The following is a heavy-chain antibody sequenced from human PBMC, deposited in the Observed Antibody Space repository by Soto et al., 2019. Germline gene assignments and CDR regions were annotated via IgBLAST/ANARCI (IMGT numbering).Heavy chain of an antibody. J-gene: IGHJ6*03. D-gene: IGHD2-15*01. V-gene: IGHV3-13*01. CDR3: ARGVVATTSWYYYMDV. Sequence: GGSLRLSCAASGFTFSSYDMHWVRQATGKGLEWVSAIGTAGDTYYPASVKGRFTISRENAKNSLYLQMNSLRAGDTAGYYCARGVVATTSWYYYMDVWGKGTTVTVSS. CDR2: IGTAGDT. CDR1: GFTFSSYD.